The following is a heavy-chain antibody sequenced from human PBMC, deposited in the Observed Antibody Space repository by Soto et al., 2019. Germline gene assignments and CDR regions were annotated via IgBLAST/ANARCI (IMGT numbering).Heavy chain of an antibody. CDR2: ISSTTSGGTT. CDR3: TREGY. Sequence: EVQVVESGGGLVQPGQSLRLSCTGSGFTFGDYAMTWVRQAPGKGPEWVSFISSTTSGGTTEYAASVKGRFTISRDDSKSIAYLQMNSLKTEDTAVYYCTREGYWGQGTLVTVSS. V-gene: IGHV3-49*04. CDR1: GFTFGDYA. J-gene: IGHJ4*02.